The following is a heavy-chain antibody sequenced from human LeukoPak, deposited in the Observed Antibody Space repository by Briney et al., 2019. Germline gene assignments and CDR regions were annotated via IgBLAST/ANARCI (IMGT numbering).Heavy chain of an antibody. CDR1: EYSFTSYW. CDR3: ARRFDSGSSFPFDY. D-gene: IGHD1-26*01. CDR2: IYPGDSNT. V-gene: IGHV5-51*01. Sequence: GESLKISCKGSEYSFTSYWIGWVRQMPGKGLEGMGIIYPGDSNTRYNPSFQGQVAISAAKSISTAYLQWSSLTASDTAMYYCARRFDSGSSFPFDYWGQGTLVTVSS. J-gene: IGHJ4*02.